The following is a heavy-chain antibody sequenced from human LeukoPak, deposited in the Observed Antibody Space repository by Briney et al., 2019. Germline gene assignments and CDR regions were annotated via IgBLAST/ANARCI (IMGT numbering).Heavy chain of an antibody. V-gene: IGHV1-2*02. J-gene: IGHJ5*02. CDR2: IKPKSGGT. CDR1: GYTLTVDY. D-gene: IGHD3-22*01. CDR3: ARECGVLSYYDSSGFNWFDP. Sequence: ASVRVSSKPSGYTLTVDYMHWVRQTPGQGRERMGWIKPKSGGTNYAQKFQGRVTMTRDTSISTTYMELSRLRSDDTAVYYCARECGVLSYYDSSGFNWFDPWGRGTLVTVSS.